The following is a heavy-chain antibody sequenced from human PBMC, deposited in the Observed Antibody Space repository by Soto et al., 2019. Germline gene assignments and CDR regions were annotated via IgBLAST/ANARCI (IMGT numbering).Heavy chain of an antibody. CDR3: ARGPQGRYFDWLFVQGFDY. CDR2: IWYDGSNK. V-gene: IGHV3-33*01. Sequence: GGSLRLSCAASGFTFSSYGMHWVRQAPGKGLEWVAVIWYDGSNKYYADSVKGRFTISRDNSKNTLYLQMNSLRAEDTAVYYCARGPQGRYFDWLFVQGFDYWGQGTLVTVSS. D-gene: IGHD3-9*01. J-gene: IGHJ4*02. CDR1: GFTFSSYG.